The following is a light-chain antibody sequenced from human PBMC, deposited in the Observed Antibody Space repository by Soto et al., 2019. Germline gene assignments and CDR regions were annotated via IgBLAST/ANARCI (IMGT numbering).Light chain of an antibody. CDR2: GAS. CDR3: QQYGSSLFT. CDR1: QSVSSSY. V-gene: IGKV3-20*01. J-gene: IGKJ3*01. Sequence: EIVLTPSPGTLSLSPGERATLSCRASQSVSSSYLAWYQQKPGQAPRLLIYGASSRATGIPDRFSGSGSGTDFTLAISRLEPEDFAVYYCQQYGSSLFTFGPGTKEDIK.